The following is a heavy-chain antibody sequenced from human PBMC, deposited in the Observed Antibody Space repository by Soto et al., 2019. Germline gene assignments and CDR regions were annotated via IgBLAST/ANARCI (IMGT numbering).Heavy chain of an antibody. J-gene: IGHJ6*02. D-gene: IGHD1-1*01. V-gene: IGHV3-30*18. CDR2: ISYDGSNK. CDR3: AKHHARPGNYYYGMDV. Sequence: GSLRLSCAASGFTFSSYGMHWVRQAPGKGLEWVAVISYDGSNKYYADSVKGRFTISRDNSKNTLYLQMNSLRAEDTAVYYCAKHHARPGNYYYGMDVWGQGTTVTVSS. CDR1: GFTFSSYG.